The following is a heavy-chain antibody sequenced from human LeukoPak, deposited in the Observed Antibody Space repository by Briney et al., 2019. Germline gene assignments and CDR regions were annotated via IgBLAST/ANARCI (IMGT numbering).Heavy chain of an antibody. CDR3: ARETSLVGYAGGLGFNY. CDR2: IYDTGYS. Sequence: SETLSLTCTVSGGSISGYYWSWIRQPPGKGLEWIGHIYDTGYSNYSPSLKTRVIISVDTSKNQFSLRLTSVTAADSATYYCARETSLVGYAGGLGFNYWGRGTLVTVSS. D-gene: IGHD2-2*01. J-gene: IGHJ4*02. CDR1: GGSISGYY. V-gene: IGHV4-59*01.